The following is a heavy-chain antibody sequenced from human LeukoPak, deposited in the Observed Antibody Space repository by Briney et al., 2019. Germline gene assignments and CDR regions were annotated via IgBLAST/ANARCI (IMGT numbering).Heavy chain of an antibody. D-gene: IGHD4-17*01. J-gene: IGHJ6*02. CDR2: IYYSGST. CDR3: ARGAGYGDSYYYCYYGMDV. Sequence: PSETLSLTCTVSGGSISSYYWSWIRQPPGKGLEWIGYIYYSGSTNYNPSLKSRVTISVDTSKNQFSLKLSSVTAADTAVYYCARGAGYGDSYYYCYYGMDVWGQGTTVTVSS. V-gene: IGHV4-59*01. CDR1: GGSISSYY.